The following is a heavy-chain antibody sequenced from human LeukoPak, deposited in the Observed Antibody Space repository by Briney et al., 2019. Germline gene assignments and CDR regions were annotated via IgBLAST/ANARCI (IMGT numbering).Heavy chain of an antibody. J-gene: IGHJ3*02. D-gene: IGHD3-22*01. CDR2: IKQDGSEK. CDR1: GFTFSSYW. CDR3: ARDLGYYYDSSGYPDI. V-gene: IGHV3-7*01. Sequence: GGSLRLSCAASGFTFSSYWMSWVRQAPGKGLEWVANIKQDGSEKYYVDSVKGRFTISRDNAKNSLYLQMNSLRAEDTAVYYCARDLGYYYDSSGYPDIWGQGTMVTVSS.